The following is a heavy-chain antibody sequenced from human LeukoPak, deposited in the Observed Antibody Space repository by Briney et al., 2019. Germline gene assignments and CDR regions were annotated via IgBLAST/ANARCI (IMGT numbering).Heavy chain of an antibody. V-gene: IGHV4-39*01. D-gene: IGHD6-13*01. CDR2: IYYSGST. J-gene: IGHJ4*02. CDR1: GGSISSSSYY. CDR3: ASQNDRSWYIRYFDY. Sequence: PSETLSLTCTVSGGSISSSSYYWGWIRQPPGKGLEWIGSIYYSGSTYYNPSLKSRVTISVDTSKNQFSLKLSSVTAADTAVYYCASQNDRSWYIRYFDYWGQGTLVTVSS.